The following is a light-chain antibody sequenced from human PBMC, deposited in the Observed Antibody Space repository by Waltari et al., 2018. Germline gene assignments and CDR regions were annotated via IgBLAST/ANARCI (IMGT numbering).Light chain of an antibody. V-gene: IGKV1-12*01. CDR3: QQGSAFPPT. CDR2: AVS. J-gene: IGKJ1*01. Sequence: EIQMPQSPASLSASGGDRVTITCRAGQDISGALAWYQQKPGQAPNLLIYAVSTLQSGVPPRFSGSGSGTDFTLTISGLQPEDVATYYCQQGSAFPPTFGQGTNVEIK. CDR1: QDISGA.